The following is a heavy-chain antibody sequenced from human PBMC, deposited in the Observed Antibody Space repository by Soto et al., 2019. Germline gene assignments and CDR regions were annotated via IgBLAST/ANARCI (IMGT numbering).Heavy chain of an antibody. J-gene: IGHJ6*02. CDR2: IIPIFGTA. CDR3: AREANLGVVIGHYGMDV. V-gene: IGHV1-69*13. Sequence: ASVKVSCKASGGTFSSYAISWVRQAPGQGLEWMGGIIPIFGTANYAQKFQGRVTITADESTSTAYMELSSLRSEDTAVYYCAREANLGVVIGHYGMDVWGQGTTVTVSS. CDR1: GGTFSSYA. D-gene: IGHD3-3*01.